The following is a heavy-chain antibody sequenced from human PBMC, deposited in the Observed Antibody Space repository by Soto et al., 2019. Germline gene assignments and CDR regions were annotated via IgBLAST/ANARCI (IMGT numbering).Heavy chain of an antibody. V-gene: IGHV1-69*13. J-gene: IGHJ4*02. CDR1: GGTFSSYA. Sequence: SVKVSCKASGGTFSSYAISWVRQAPGQGLEWMGGIIPIFGTANYAQKFQGRVTITADESTSTAYMELSSLRSEDTAVYYCASWGSSSSPFDYWGQGTLVTVSS. CDR3: ASWGSSSSPFDY. CDR2: IIPIFGTA. D-gene: IGHD6-6*01.